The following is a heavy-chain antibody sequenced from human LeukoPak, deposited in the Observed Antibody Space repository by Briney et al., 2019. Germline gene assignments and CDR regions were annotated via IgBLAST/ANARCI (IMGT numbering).Heavy chain of an antibody. Sequence: ASVKVSCKASGYTFTSYDINWVRQATGQGLEWMGWMNPNSGNTNYAQKLQGRVTMTTDTSTSTAYMELRSLRSDDTAVYYCARSWGHVYGGNLDYWGQGILVTVSS. CDR3: ARSWGHVYGGNLDY. D-gene: IGHD4-23*01. CDR1: GYTFTSYD. J-gene: IGHJ4*02. CDR2: MNPNSGNT. V-gene: IGHV1-18*01.